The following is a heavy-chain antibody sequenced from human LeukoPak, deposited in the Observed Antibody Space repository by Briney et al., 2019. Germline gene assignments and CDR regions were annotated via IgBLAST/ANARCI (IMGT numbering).Heavy chain of an antibody. CDR2: ISAYHGNT. CDR1: GYTFTSYG. D-gene: IGHD3-22*01. Sequence: GASVKVSCKASGYTFTSYGISWVRQAPGQGLEWMGWISAYHGNTYYAQKLQGRVTLTTDTSTNTAYMELRSLRSDDTAVYYCARDLYYYASSGYHDVFDIWGQGTMVTVSS. J-gene: IGHJ3*02. CDR3: ARDLYYYASSGYHDVFDI. V-gene: IGHV1-18*01.